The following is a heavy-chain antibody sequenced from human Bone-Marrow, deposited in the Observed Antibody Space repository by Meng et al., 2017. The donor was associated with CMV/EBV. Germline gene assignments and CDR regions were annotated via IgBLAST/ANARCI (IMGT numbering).Heavy chain of an antibody. Sequence: GGSLRLSCAASGFTFSSYGMHWVRQAPGKGLEWVAFIRYDGSNKYYADSVKGRFTISRDNSKNTLYLQMNSLRAEDTAVYYCAKGDIVVVPAALIERAFDIWGQGTRVTV. D-gene: IGHD2-2*01. CDR3: AKGDIVVVPAALIERAFDI. CDR2: IRYDGSNK. J-gene: IGHJ3*02. CDR1: GFTFSSYG. V-gene: IGHV3-30*02.